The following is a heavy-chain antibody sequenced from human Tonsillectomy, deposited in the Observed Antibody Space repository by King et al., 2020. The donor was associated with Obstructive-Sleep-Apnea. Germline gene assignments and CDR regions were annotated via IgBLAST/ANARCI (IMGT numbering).Heavy chain of an antibody. V-gene: IGHV7-4-1*02. D-gene: IGHD7-27*01. CDR2: INTNTGNP. Sequence: QLVQSGSELKKPGASVKVSCKASEYTFTSNAINWVRQAPGQGLEWMGWINTNTGNPTYAQGFTGRFVFSLDTSVSTAYLQISSLKAEDTALYYCARSDWGSWNVPNWYFDLWGRGTLVTVSS. CDR1: EYTFTSNA. CDR3: ARSDWGSWNVPNWYFDL. J-gene: IGHJ2*01.